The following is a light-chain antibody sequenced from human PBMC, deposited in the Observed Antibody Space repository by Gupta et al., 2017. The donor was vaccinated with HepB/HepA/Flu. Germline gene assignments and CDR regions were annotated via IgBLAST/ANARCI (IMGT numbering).Light chain of an antibody. J-gene: IGLJ2*01. CDR2: DVS. CDR1: NNDIGFYNF. Sequence: QSALTQPASVSGSPGQSITIPCSGTNNDIGFYNFVSWYQQLPGKAPKLIIHDVSHRPSGISDRFSASKSGDTASLTISGLQAEDEGEYYCSSYASSNSVVFGGGTRLTV. CDR3: SSYASSNSVV. V-gene: IGLV2-14*01.